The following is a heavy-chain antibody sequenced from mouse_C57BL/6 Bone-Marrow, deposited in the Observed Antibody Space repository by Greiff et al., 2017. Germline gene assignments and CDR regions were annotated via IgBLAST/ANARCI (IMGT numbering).Heavy chain of an antibody. D-gene: IGHD1-1*01. Sequence: VQLQQSGAELARPGASVKLSCKASGYTFTSYGISWVKQRTGQGLEWIGEIYPRSGNTYYNEKFKGKATLTAAKSSSTAYMELRSLTSEDSAVYFCARGYYGSSYVLYWYFDVWGTGTTVTVSS. J-gene: IGHJ1*03. CDR2: IYPRSGNT. CDR3: ARGYYGSSYVLYWYFDV. CDR1: GYTFTSYG. V-gene: IGHV1-81*01.